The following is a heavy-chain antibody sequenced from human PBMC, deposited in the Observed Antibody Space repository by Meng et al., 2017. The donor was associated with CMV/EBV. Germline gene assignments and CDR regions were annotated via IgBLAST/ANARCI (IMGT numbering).Heavy chain of an antibody. Sequence: QGDAVQAGVEGKKPGAYVKVSFKTSGYTFTSYYMHWVRQAPGQGLEWMGIINPSGGSTSYAQKFQGRVTMTRDTSTSTVYMELSSLRSEDTAVYYCARARSRKGSSYIAAAGPQMDYWGQGTLVTVSS. CDR1: GYTFTSYY. V-gene: IGHV1-46*01. CDR3: ARARSRKGSSYIAAAGPQMDY. CDR2: INPSGGST. J-gene: IGHJ4*02. D-gene: IGHD6-13*01.